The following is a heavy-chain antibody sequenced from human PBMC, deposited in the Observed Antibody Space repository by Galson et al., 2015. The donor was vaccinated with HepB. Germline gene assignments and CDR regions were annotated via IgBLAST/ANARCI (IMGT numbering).Heavy chain of an antibody. D-gene: IGHD3-10*01. CDR1: GGSFSGYY. V-gene: IGHV4-34*01. Sequence: ETLSLTCAVYGGSFSGYYWSWIRQPPGKGLEWIGEINHSGSTNYNPSLKSRVTISVDTSKNQFSLKPSSVTAADTTVYYCARLSSGHWFDPWGQGTLVTVSS. J-gene: IGHJ5*02. CDR2: INHSGST. CDR3: ARLSSGHWFDP.